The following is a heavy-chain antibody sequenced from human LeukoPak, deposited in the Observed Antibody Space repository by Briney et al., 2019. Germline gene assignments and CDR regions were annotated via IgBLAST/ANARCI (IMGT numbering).Heavy chain of an antibody. CDR1: GFTFSSYG. Sequence: GGYLRLSCAASGFTFSSYGWHGGRQAPGKGLEGVAVIWYDGGNKNYADSLKGRFTISRDNSKNTLYLQMNSLRSEDTAVYYCARDGSARTAPFDYWGQGPRVPVSS. CDR2: IWYDGGNK. J-gene: IGHJ4*02. V-gene: IGHV3-33*01. CDR3: ARDGSARTAPFDY. D-gene: IGHD5-18*01.